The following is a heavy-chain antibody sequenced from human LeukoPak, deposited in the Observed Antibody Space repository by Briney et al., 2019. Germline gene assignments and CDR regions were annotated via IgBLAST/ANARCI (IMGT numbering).Heavy chain of an antibody. CDR2: IYYSGST. V-gene: IGHV4-61*03. J-gene: IGHJ5*02. D-gene: IGHD3-22*01. CDR1: GGSVSSGNYF. CDR3: ARPTYYDSSGYIA. Sequence: SETLSLTCIVSGGSVSSGNYFWSWIRQPPGKGLEWIGYIYYSGSTNYNPSLESRGTISINTSKNHLSLKLSSVTATDTAVYYCARPTYYDSSGYIAWGQGTLVTVSS.